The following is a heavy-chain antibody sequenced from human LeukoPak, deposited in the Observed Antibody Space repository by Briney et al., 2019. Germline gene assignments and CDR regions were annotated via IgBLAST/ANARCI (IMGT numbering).Heavy chain of an antibody. CDR2: IYYSGST. V-gene: IGHV4-59*01. CDR3: ARGSYSSSWFTYYYYSMDV. J-gene: IGHJ6*03. CDR1: GGSFSGYY. D-gene: IGHD6-13*01. Sequence: SETLSLTCAVYGGSFSGYYWSWIRQPPGKGLEWIGYIYYSGSTNYSPSLKSRVTISVDTSKNQFSLKLSSVTAADTAVYYCARGSYSSSWFTYYYYSMDVWGKGTTVTISS.